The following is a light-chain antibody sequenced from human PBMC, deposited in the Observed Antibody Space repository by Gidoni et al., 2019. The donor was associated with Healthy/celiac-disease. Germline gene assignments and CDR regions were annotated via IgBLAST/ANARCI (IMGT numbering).Light chain of an antibody. J-gene: IGLJ1*01. V-gene: IGLV1-44*01. Sequence: QSVLPQPPSASGTPGQRVTISCSGSSSNIGSNTVNWYQQLPGTAPKLLIYSNNQRPSGVPDRFSGSKSGTSASLAISGLQSEDEADYYCAAWDDSLNANYVFGTGTKVTVL. CDR2: SNN. CDR1: SSNIGSNT. CDR3: AAWDDSLNANYV.